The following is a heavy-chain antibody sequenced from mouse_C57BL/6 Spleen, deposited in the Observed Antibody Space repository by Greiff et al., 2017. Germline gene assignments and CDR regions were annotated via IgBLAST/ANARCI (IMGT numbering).Heavy chain of an antibody. V-gene: IGHV1-82*01. CDR3: ARLGYGNYVDYFDY. Sequence: QVQLQQSGPELVKPGASVKISCKASGYAFSSSWMNWVKQRPGKGLEWIGRLYPGDGDTNYNGKVKGKATLTAAKSASTAYMQLSSLTSEDSSVYFCARLGYGNYVDYFDYWGEGTTLTGSS. CDR2: LYPGDGDT. J-gene: IGHJ2*01. D-gene: IGHD2-10*02. CDR1: GYAFSSSW.